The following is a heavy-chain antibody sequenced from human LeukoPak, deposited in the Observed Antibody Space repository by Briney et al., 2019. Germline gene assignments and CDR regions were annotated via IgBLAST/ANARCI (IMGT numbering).Heavy chain of an antibody. V-gene: IGHV3-53*05. D-gene: IGHD2-21*01. CDR3: AREAIGYFDY. CDR1: GFTVSSSY. Sequence: GGSLRLSCAAFGFTVSSSYMSWVRQAPGKGLEWVSVIYSGGGTYYADSVKGRFAISRDNSKNTLYLQMNSLRAEDTAVYYCAREAIGYFDYWGQGTLVTVSS. J-gene: IGHJ4*02. CDR2: IYSGGGT.